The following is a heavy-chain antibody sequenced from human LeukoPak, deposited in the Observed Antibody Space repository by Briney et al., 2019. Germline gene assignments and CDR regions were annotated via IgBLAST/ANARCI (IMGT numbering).Heavy chain of an antibody. J-gene: IGHJ2*01. CDR2: INWNGGST. V-gene: IGHV3-20*04. CDR1: GYTFDDYG. Sequence: GGSLRLSCAPSGYTFDDYGVSCVPHAPGKGREWVSGINWNGGSTGYADSVKGRFTISRDNAKNSLYLQMNRLRAEDTALYYCARGGGSGSSLVVWYFDLWGRGTLVTVSS. D-gene: IGHD3-10*01. CDR3: ARGGGSGSSLVVWYFDL.